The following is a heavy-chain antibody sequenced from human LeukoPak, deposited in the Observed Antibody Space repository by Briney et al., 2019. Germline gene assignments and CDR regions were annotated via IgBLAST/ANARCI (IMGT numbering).Heavy chain of an antibody. CDR1: GGSFSGYY. J-gene: IGHJ4*02. CDR2: INHSGST. D-gene: IGHD1-14*01. CDR3: ARGTRWGTHYFDY. Sequence: SETLSLTCAVYGGSFSGYYWSWIRQPPGKGLEWIGEINHSGSTNYNPSLKSRVTISVDTSKNQFSLKLSSVTAADTAVYYCARGTRWGTHYFDYWAREPWSPSPQ. V-gene: IGHV4-34*01.